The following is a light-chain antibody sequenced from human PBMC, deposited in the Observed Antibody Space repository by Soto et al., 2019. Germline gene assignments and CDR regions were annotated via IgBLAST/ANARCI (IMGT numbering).Light chain of an antibody. J-gene: IGKJ5*01. V-gene: IGKV3-15*01. CDR2: AAS. CDR3: QQRNIWPPVT. CDR1: ESVSTN. Sequence: EIEMTQSPATLSLAPGERVTLSFRSSESVSTNLAWYQQKAGRAPRLLIYAASTRATGIPARFSGSGSGTEFTLTISSLEPEDFAVYYCQQRNIWPPVTFGQGTRLEIK.